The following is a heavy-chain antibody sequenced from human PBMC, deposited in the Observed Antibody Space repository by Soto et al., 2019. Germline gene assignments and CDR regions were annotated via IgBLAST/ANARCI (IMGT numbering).Heavy chain of an antibody. Sequence: QVQLQESGPGLVKPSETLSLTCTVSGGSISSYYWSWIRQPPGKGLEWIGYIYYGGSTNYNPSRTRRVTISVDTSKNQFSLKLSSVTAADTAVYYCARRYGSCFDYWRQGTLVTVSS. CDR1: GGSISSYY. V-gene: IGHV4-59*08. CDR3: ARRYGSCFDY. CDR2: IYYGGST. D-gene: IGHD5-18*01. J-gene: IGHJ4*02.